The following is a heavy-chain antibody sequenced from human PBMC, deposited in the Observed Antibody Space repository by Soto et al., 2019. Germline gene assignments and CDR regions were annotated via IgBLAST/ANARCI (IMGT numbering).Heavy chain of an antibody. D-gene: IGHD3-3*01. CDR2: ISYDGSNK. J-gene: IGHJ6*02. CDR1: GFTFSTYA. CDR3: AREYGFRNAMDV. V-gene: IGHV3-30-3*01. Sequence: GGSLRLSCAASGFTFSTYAMHWVRQAPGKGLEWVAVISYDGSNKYNADSVKGRFTISRDNSKNTLYLQVNSLRAEDTAVYYCAREYGFRNAMDVWGQGTTVTVSS.